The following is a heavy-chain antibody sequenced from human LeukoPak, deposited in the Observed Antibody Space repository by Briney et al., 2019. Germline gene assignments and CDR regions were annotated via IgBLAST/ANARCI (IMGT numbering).Heavy chain of an antibody. CDR1: GGSISSGGYY. CDR2: IYYSGST. Sequence: SETLSLTCTVSGGSISSGGYYWSWIRQHPGKGLEWIGYIYYSGSTYYNPSLKSRVTISVDTSKNQFSLKLSSVTAADTAVYYCARSPYYYDSSGYYLGAFDIWGQGTMVTVSS. V-gene: IGHV4-31*03. D-gene: IGHD3-22*01. CDR3: ARSPYYYDSSGYYLGAFDI. J-gene: IGHJ3*02.